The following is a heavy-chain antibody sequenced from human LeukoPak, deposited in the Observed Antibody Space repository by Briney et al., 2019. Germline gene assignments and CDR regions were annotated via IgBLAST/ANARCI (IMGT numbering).Heavy chain of an antibody. D-gene: IGHD1-26*01. CDR1: GGSISSYY. CDR3: ARGGGSGSRPVDY. J-gene: IGHJ4*02. V-gene: IGHV4-59*01. Sequence: SETLSLTCTVSGGSISSYYWSWIRQPPGKGLEWIGYIYYSGSTNYNPSLKSRVTISVDTSKNQFSLKLSSVTAADTAVYYCARGGGSGSRPVDYWAQGTLVTVSS. CDR2: IYYSGST.